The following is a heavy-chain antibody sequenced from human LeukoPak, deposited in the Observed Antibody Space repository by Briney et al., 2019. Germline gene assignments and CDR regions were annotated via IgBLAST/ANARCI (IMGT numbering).Heavy chain of an antibody. V-gene: IGHV3-53*04. CDR1: WFTVSSNY. J-gene: IGHJ3*02. Sequence: GGSLRLSCAASWFTVSSNYMSWVRHAPGKGLEWVSVIYSGGSTYYADSVKGRFTISRHNSKNTLYLQMNSLRAEDTAVYYCARDWAYSGSPPAFDIWGQGTMVTVSS. CDR2: IYSGGST. CDR3: ARDWAYSGSPPAFDI. D-gene: IGHD1-26*01.